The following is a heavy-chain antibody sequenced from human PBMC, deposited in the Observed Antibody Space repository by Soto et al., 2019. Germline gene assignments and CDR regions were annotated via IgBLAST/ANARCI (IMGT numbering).Heavy chain of an antibody. Sequence: GASVKVSCKASGGTFSSYAISWVRQAPGQGLEWMGGIIPIFGTANYAQKFQGRVTITADESTSTAYMELSSLRSDDTAVYYCARGLSSGRNNWFDPWGQGTLVTVSP. CDR1: GGTFSSYA. V-gene: IGHV1-69*13. CDR2: IIPIFGTA. D-gene: IGHD6-19*01. J-gene: IGHJ5*02. CDR3: ARGLSSGRNNWFDP.